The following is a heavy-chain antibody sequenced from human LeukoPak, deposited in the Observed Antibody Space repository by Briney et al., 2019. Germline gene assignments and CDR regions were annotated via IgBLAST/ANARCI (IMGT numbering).Heavy chain of an antibody. D-gene: IGHD1-26*01. CDR3: ARLLKGAYGAFDI. CDR1: GGSISSSSYY. CDR2: IYYSGST. V-gene: IGHV4-61*05. Sequence: SETLSLTCTVSGGSISSSSYYWGWIRQPPGKGLEWIGYIYYSGSTNYNPSLKSRVTISVDTSKNQFSLKLSSVTAADTAVYYCARLLKGAYGAFDIWGQGTMVTASS. J-gene: IGHJ3*02.